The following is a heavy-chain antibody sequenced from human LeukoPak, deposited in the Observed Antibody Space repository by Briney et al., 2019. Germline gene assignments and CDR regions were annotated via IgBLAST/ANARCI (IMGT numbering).Heavy chain of an antibody. CDR1: GFTFGTFW. V-gene: IGHV3-74*01. Sequence: PGGSLRLSCAASGFTFGTFWMHWVRQAPGKGLEWVSRINPDESDKAYADSVKGRFTISRDNAKNTLYLQMNSLRAEDTAVYYCARDRVATIFTYHPMFDSWGPGTLVTVSS. J-gene: IGHJ5*01. CDR2: INPDESDK. D-gene: IGHD3-10*02. CDR3: ARDRVATIFTYHPMFDS.